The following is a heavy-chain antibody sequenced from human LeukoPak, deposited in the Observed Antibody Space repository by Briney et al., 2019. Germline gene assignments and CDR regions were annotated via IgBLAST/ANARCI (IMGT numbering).Heavy chain of an antibody. Sequence: PGGSLRLSCAASRFTFSSYAMSWVRQAPGKGLEWVSAISGSGGITYYADSVKGRFTISRDNSKNTLYLQMSSLRAEDTAKYYCAKEGYGSSWNADFDYWGQGTLVIVSS. V-gene: IGHV3-23*01. CDR3: AKEGYGSSWNADFDY. D-gene: IGHD6-13*01. CDR2: ISGSGGIT. CDR1: RFTFSSYA. J-gene: IGHJ4*02.